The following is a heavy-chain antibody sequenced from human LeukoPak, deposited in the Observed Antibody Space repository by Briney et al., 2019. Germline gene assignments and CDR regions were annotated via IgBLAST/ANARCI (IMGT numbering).Heavy chain of an antibody. V-gene: IGHV4-39*07. Sequence: SETLSLTCTVSGGSISSSSYYWGWIRQPPGKGLEWIGSIYYNGSTYYNPSLKSRVTISVDTSKNQFSLKLSSVTAADTAVYYCARAYSGYDSSSPFDYWGQGTLVTVSS. D-gene: IGHD5-12*01. CDR3: ARAYSGYDSSSPFDY. J-gene: IGHJ4*02. CDR1: GGSISSSSYY. CDR2: IYYNGST.